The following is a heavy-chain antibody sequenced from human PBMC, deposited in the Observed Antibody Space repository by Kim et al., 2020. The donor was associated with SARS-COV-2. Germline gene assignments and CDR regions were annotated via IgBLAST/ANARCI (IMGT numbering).Heavy chain of an antibody. V-gene: IGHV3-9*01. CDR1: GFTFNANN. CDR2: ISWKSGRM. Sequence: GGSLRLSCAASGFTFNANNIHWVRQAPGKGLEWVSAISWKSGRMGYADSVQGRFTISRDSVKDSVYLHMSSLRVEDTAIYYCAKDDVYQSGGGMDVWGQGTTVLVSS. J-gene: IGHJ6*02. CDR3: AKDDVYQSGGGMDV. D-gene: IGHD3-10*01.